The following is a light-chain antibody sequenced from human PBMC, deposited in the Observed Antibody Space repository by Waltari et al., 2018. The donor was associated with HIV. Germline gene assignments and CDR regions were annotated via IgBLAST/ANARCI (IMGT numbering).Light chain of an antibody. CDR3: AAWDDSLSGRV. CDR2: WDN. CDR1: TSNIGLNY. J-gene: IGLJ3*02. Sequence: QSVLTQPPSASGTPGQRVTIYCSGSTSNIGLNYVYWYQQLPGTAPKLLIYWDNQRPSGVPGRFSGSKSGTSASLAISGLRSEDEADYYCAAWDDSLSGRVFGGGTNLTVL. V-gene: IGLV1-47*01.